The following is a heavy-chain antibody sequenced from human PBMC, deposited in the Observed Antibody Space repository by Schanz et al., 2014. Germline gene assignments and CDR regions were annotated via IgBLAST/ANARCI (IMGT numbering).Heavy chain of an antibody. J-gene: IGHJ6*02. D-gene: IGHD2-15*01. CDR2: ISASGGST. Sequence: EVQLLESGGGLVQPGGSLRLSCAASGFTFSSYAMSWVRQAPGKGLEWVSTISASGGSTYYADSVKGRFTISRDNSENTLYLQMNSLSADDTAVFYCAKGMGYCSGGTCYDYYYYGLDVRGQGTTXTVSS. CDR3: AKGMGYCSGGTCYDYYYYGLDV. V-gene: IGHV3-23*01. CDR1: GFTFSSYA.